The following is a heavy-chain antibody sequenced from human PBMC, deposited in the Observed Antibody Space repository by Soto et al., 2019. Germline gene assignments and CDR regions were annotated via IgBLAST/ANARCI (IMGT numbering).Heavy chain of an antibody. V-gene: IGHV4-61*01. CDR2: IYYSGST. D-gene: IGHD3-22*01. CDR1: GGSVSSGSYY. J-gene: IGHJ4*02. CDR3: ARVPDYYDSSGYYHVLDY. Sequence: SETLSLTCTVSGGSVSSGSYYWSWIRQPPGKGLEWIGYIYYSGSTNYNPSLKSRVTISVDTSKNQFSLKLSSVTAADTAVYYCARVPDYYDSSGYYHVLDYWGQGTLVTVSS.